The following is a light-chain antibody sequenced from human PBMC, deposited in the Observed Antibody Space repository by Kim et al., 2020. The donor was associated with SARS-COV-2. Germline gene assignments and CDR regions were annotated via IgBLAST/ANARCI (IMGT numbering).Light chain of an antibody. Sequence: SSELTQDPAVSVALGQTVRITCQGDSLRAFYASWYQQKPGQAPLLVIYGKNNRPSGIPDRFSGSTSGNTASLTITGAQAEDEADYYRNSRDSTTNHLVFG. CDR2: GKN. CDR3: NSRDSTTNHLV. CDR1: SLRAFY. J-gene: IGLJ1*01. V-gene: IGLV3-19*01.